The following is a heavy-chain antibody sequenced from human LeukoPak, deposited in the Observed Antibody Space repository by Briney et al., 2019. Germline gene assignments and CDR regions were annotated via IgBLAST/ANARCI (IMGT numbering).Heavy chain of an antibody. Sequence: GGSLRLSCAASGFTVSSNYMSWVRQAPGKGLEWVSVIYSGGSTYYADSVKGRFTISRDNSKNTLYLQMNSLRAEDTAVYYCARDPWTPNKLGGGYWGQGTLVTVSS. V-gene: IGHV3-53*01. CDR1: GFTVSSNY. CDR3: ARDPWTPNKLGGGY. D-gene: IGHD7-27*01. J-gene: IGHJ4*02. CDR2: IYSGGST.